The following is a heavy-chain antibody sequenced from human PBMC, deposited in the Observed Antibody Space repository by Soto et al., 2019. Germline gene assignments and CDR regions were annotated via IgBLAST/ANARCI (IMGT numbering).Heavy chain of an antibody. CDR1: GGSISSSSYY. V-gene: IGHV4-39*01. CDR3: ARGEGSGWYSTRARPRAFDY. CDR2: IYYSGST. Sequence: QLQLQESGPGLVKPSETLSLTCTVSGGSISSSSYYWGWIRQPPGKGLEWIGSIYYSGSTYYNPSLKSRVTISVDTSKNQFSLKLSSVTAADTAVYYCARGEGSGWYSTRARPRAFDYWGQGTLVTVSS. J-gene: IGHJ4*02. D-gene: IGHD6-19*01.